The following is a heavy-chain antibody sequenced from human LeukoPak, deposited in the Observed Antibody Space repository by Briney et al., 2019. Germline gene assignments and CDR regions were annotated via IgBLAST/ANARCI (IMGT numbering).Heavy chain of an antibody. J-gene: IGHJ5*02. CDR1: GFTFSSYS. D-gene: IGHD5-18*01. Sequence: GGSLRLSCAASGFTFSSYSMNWVRQAPGKGLEWVSSIRSSSSYIYYADSVKGRFTISRDNAKNSLYLRMNSLRAEDTAVYYCARGYSSRNGFDPWGLGTLVTVSS. V-gene: IGHV3-21*01. CDR3: ARGYSSRNGFDP. CDR2: IRSSSSYI.